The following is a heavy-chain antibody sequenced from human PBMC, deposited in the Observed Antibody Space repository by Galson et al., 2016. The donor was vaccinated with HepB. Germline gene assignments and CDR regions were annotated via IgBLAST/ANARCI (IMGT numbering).Heavy chain of an antibody. CDR2: ISAYNGNT. Sequence: SVKVSCKASGYSFTNYDISWVRQASGQGLEWMGWISAYNGNTNYAQKLQGRVTMTTDTSTSTAYMELRSLRSDDTAVYYCARDLIFAGTFDCWGQGTIVTVSS. J-gene: IGHJ3*01. CDR3: ARDLIFAGTFDC. V-gene: IGHV1-18*01. CDR1: GYSFTNYD. D-gene: IGHD3-9*01.